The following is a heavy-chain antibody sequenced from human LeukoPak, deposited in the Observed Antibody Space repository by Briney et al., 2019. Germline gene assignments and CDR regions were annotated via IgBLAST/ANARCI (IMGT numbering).Heavy chain of an antibody. J-gene: IGHJ4*02. CDR1: GFTFTSSA. CDR3: AANYYDSSGYYSNFDY. V-gene: IGHV1-58*02. Sequence: SVKVSCKASGFTFTSSAMQWVRQARGQRLEWIGWIVVGSGNTNHAQKFQERVTITRDMSTSTAYMEPSSLRSEDTAVYYCAANYYDSSGYYSNFDYWGQGTLVTVSS. CDR2: IVVGSGNT. D-gene: IGHD3-22*01.